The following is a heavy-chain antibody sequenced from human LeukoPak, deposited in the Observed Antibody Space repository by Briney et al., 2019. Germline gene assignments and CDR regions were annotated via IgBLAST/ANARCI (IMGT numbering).Heavy chain of an antibody. CDR2: ISGSGGST. CDR1: GFTFSSYA. V-gene: IGHV3-23*01. D-gene: IGHD4-17*01. Sequence: GGSLRLSCAASGFTFSSYAMSWVRQAPGKGLEWVSAISGSGGSTYYADSVKGRFTISRDNSKNTLYLQMNSLRAEDTAVYYCARGTGHDYGENWGQGTLVTVSS. CDR3: ARGTGHDYGEN. J-gene: IGHJ4*02.